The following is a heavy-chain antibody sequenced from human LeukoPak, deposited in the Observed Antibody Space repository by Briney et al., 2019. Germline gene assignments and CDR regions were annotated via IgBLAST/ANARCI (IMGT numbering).Heavy chain of an antibody. J-gene: IGHJ5*02. CDR2: ISWNSGSI. V-gene: IGHV3-9*01. CDR3: AKVGSPYSSGYYSNWFDP. D-gene: IGHD3-22*01. CDR1: GFTFSSYA. Sequence: GGSLRLSCAASGFTFSSYAMHWVRQAPGKGLEWVSGISWNSGSIGYADSVKGRFTISRDNAKNSLYLQMNSLRAEDTALYYCAKVGSPYSSGYYSNWFDPWGQGTLVTVSS.